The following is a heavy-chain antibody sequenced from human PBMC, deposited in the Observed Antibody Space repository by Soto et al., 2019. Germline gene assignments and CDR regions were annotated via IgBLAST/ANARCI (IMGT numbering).Heavy chain of an antibody. V-gene: IGHV3-11*01. CDR1: GFIFSDYY. D-gene: IGHD5-18*01. J-gene: IGHJ4*02. CDR3: ARERYSYGPYYFDY. CDR2: ITSSGSTT. Sequence: QVQLVESGGDLVKPGGSLRLSCAASGFIFSDYYMSWIRQAPGKGLEWVSSITSSGSTTYYTDSVKGRFTISRDNAKNSLYLQMNSLRAEDTAVYYCARERYSYGPYYFDYWGQGTLVTVSS.